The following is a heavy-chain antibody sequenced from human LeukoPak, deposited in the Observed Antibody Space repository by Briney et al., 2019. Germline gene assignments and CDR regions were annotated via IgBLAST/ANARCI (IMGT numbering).Heavy chain of an antibody. Sequence: GGSLRLSCEASGFTFRTYGMSWVRQVPGKGLEWVSAISGSGGTTNYAASVKGRLTISRDNSKNTLYLQMDSLRVEDTAVYYCARGAQDDYGYYYGMDVWGQGTTVTVSS. CDR1: GFTFRTYG. CDR2: ISGSGGTT. D-gene: IGHD4-17*01. V-gene: IGHV3-23*01. CDR3: ARGAQDDYGYYYGMDV. J-gene: IGHJ6*02.